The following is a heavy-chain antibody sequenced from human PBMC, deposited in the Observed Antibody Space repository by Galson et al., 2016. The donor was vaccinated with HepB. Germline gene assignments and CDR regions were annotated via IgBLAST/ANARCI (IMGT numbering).Heavy chain of an antibody. V-gene: IGHV3-33*01. Sequence: RSLRLSCAASSFIFTDYGMHWVRQAPGKGLEWVAAIWFDGTNEIYADSVKGRFTISRDNSKNAIYLQMNSLRAEDTAVYYCTRTDISTWDGYFDYWGQGTLVTVSS. J-gene: IGHJ4*02. CDR3: TRTDISTWDGYFDY. D-gene: IGHD6-13*01. CDR1: SFIFTDYG. CDR2: IWFDGTNE.